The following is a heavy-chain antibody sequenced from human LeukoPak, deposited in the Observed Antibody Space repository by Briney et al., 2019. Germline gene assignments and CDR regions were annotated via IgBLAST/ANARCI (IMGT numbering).Heavy chain of an antibody. CDR1: GFTFSSYW. D-gene: IGHD3-22*01. V-gene: IGHV3-7*03. CDR2: IKQDGSEK. J-gene: IGHJ4*02. CDR3: AKDPYYYYDSSGGYFDY. Sequence: GGSLRLSCAASGFTFSSYWMSWVRQAPGKGLEWVANIKQDGSEKYYVDSVKGRFTISRDNAKNSLYLQMNSLRAEDTAVYYCAKDPYYYYDSSGGYFDYWGQGTLVTVSS.